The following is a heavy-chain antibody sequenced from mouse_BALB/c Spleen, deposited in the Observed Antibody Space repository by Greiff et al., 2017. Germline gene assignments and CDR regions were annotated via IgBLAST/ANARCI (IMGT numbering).Heavy chain of an antibody. CDR3: TREGNPYAMDY. D-gene: IGHD2-1*01. J-gene: IGHJ4*01. V-gene: IGHV5-6-4*01. Sequence: DVQLQESGGGLVKPGGSLKLSCAASGFTFSSYTMSWVRQTPEKRLEWVATISSGGSYTYYPDSVKGRFTISRDNAKNTLYLQMSSLKSEDTAMYYCTREGNPYAMDYWGQGTSVTVSS. CDR2: ISSGGSYT. CDR1: GFTFSSYT.